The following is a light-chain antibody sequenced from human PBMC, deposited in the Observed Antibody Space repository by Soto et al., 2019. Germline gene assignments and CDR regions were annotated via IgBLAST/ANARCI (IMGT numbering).Light chain of an antibody. Sequence: DLQMTQSPSSLSASVGDRVTITCRASQSISSYLNWYQQKPGKAPKLLIYAASSLQSGVPSRFSGSVSGTDFTLPISSLQPEDFATYYCQQSYSTLAFTFGPGAKVDIK. CDR1: QSISSY. J-gene: IGKJ3*01. V-gene: IGKV1-39*01. CDR2: AAS. CDR3: QQSYSTLAFT.